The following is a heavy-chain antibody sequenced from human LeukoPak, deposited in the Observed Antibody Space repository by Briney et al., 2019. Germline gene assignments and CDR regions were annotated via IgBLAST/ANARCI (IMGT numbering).Heavy chain of an antibody. Sequence: GGSLRLSCAASGFSFGTFAMTWVRQVPGKGLEWVSGRIGSGNTYYADSVKGRFTLSSDSSKNTVYLQMNSLRVEDTAIYYCAKDLHYGDGRWEFDHWGQGTLVTVSP. CDR3: AKDLHYGDGRWEFDH. CDR2: RIGSGNT. V-gene: IGHV3-23*01. J-gene: IGHJ5*02. D-gene: IGHD4-17*01. CDR1: GFSFGTFA.